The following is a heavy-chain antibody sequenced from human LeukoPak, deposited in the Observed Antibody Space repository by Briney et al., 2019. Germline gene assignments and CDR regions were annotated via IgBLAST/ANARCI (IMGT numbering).Heavy chain of an antibody. CDR3: ARHGGGYSSSSSHFDY. V-gene: IGHV4-61*02. D-gene: IGHD6-6*01. CDR1: GTSIRSGSYY. Sequence: PSETLSLTCTVTGTSIRSGSYYWNWIRRAAGKGLEWIGRMYIGGRTTYNPSLKSRVTISLETTENQFSLRLRSVTAADTAVYYCARHGGGYSSSSSHFDYWGQGTLVTVSS. J-gene: IGHJ4*02. CDR2: MYIGGRT.